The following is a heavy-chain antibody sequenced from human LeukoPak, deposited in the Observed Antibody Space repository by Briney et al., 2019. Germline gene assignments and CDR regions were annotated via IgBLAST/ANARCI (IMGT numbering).Heavy chain of an antibody. Sequence: SETLSLTCAVYGGSFSGYYWSWIRQPPGEGLEWVGEINHSGSTNYNPSLKSRVTISVDTSKNQFSLKLSSVTAADTAVYYCARGPQGAVAEPTPLDYWGQGTLVTVSS. CDR2: INHSGST. V-gene: IGHV4-34*01. CDR1: GGSFSGYY. J-gene: IGHJ4*02. CDR3: ARGPQGAVAEPTPLDY. D-gene: IGHD6-19*01.